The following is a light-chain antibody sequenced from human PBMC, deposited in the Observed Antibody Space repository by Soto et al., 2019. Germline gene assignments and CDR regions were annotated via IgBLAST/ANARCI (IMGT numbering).Light chain of an antibody. CDR1: QTVSSN. V-gene: IGKV3-15*01. Sequence: EIILTQSPDTLSLSPGERATLSCRASQTVSSNYLAWCQQRPGQAPRLLIFGASTRATGIPARFSGSGSGTEFTLTISSLQPEDFAVYYCQQYAVWPPQTFGQGTKVDIK. CDR3: QQYAVWPPQT. CDR2: GAS. J-gene: IGKJ1*01.